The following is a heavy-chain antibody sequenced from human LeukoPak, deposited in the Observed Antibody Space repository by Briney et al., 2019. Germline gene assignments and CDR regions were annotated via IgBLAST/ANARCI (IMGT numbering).Heavy chain of an antibody. D-gene: IGHD5-12*01. J-gene: IGHJ4*02. V-gene: IGHV3-11*06. CDR2: ISSSSSYI. CDR1: GFTFSDCY. CDR3: ARGIVATLDYFDY. Sequence: GGSLRLSCAASGFTFSDCYMSWIRQAPGKGLEWVSSISSSSSYIYYADSVKGRFTISRDNAKNSLYLQMNSLRAEDTAVYYCARGIVATLDYFDYWGQETLVTVSS.